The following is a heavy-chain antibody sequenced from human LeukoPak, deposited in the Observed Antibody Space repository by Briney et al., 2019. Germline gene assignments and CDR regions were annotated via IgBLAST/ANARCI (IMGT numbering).Heavy chain of an antibody. CDR2: FDPEDGKT. J-gene: IGHJ5*02. V-gene: IGHV1-24*01. D-gene: IGHD2-15*01. CDR3: AKTVVAATPWFDP. CDR1: GYTLTELP. Sequence: ASVKVSCKVSGYTLTELPMHWVRQAPGKGLEWMGGFDPEDGKTIYAQKFQGRVTMTTDTSTSTAYMELRSLRSDDTAVYYCAKTVVAATPWFDPWGQGTLVTVSS.